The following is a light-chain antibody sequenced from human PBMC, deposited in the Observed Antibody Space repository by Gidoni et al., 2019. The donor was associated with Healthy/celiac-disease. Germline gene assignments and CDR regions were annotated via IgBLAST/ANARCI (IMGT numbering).Light chain of an antibody. CDR1: QSISSW. CDR2: KAS. J-gene: IGKJ1*01. Sequence: DIQMTQSPSTLSASVGARVTITCRASQSISSWLAWYQQKPGKAPKLLIYKASSLESGVPSRFSGSGSGTEFTLTISSLQPDDFATYYSQQYNSYSTFGQGTKVEIK. CDR3: QQYNSYST. V-gene: IGKV1-5*03.